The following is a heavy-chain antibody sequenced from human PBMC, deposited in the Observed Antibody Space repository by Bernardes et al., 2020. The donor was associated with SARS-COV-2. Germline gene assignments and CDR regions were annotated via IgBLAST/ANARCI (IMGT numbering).Heavy chain of an antibody. J-gene: IGHJ6*02. CDR2: ISGSGGST. CDR3: AKDLIAVAGNSGDYYYYYGMDV. D-gene: IGHD6-19*01. V-gene: IGHV3-23*01. CDR1: GFTFSSYA. Sequence: GSLRLSCAASGFTFSSYAMSWVRQAPGKGLEWVSAISGSGGSTYYADSVKGRFTISRDNSKNTLYLQMNSLRAEDTAVYYCAKDLIAVAGNSGDYYYYYGMDVWGQGTTVTVSS.